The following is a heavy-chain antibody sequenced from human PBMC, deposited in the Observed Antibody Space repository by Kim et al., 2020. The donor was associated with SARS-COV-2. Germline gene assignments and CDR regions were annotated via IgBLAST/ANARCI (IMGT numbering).Heavy chain of an antibody. V-gene: IGHV4-59*11. Sequence: SETLSLTCTVSGASISGHYWTWIRKPPGKGLEWIGSMHVGRSTNYNPSLKSRVTISVDTSKNQFSLRVTSVTAGDTAEYYCATRFNTGRGVGVFYYYGM. J-gene: IGHJ6*01. CDR2: MHVGRST. CDR1: GASISGHY. D-gene: IGHD3-10*01. CDR3: ATRFNTGRGVGVFYYYGM.